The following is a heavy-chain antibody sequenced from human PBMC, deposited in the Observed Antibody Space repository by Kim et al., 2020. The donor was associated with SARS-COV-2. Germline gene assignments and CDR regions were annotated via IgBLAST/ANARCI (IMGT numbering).Heavy chain of an antibody. CDR3: ARERGSQLGGGFDP. J-gene: IGHJ5*02. D-gene: IGHD2-2*01. Sequence: GGSLRLSCAASGFSFSTYAMHWVRQAAGKGPEWVAVISYDGSKKYYADSVKGRFTISRDNSKNTLYLQMNSLRADDTGLYYCARERGSQLGGGFDPWGQGTLVTVSS. CDR1: GFSFSTYA. CDR2: ISYDGSKK. V-gene: IGHV3-33*05.